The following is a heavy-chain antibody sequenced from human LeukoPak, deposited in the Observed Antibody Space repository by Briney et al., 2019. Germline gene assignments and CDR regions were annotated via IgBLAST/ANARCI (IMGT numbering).Heavy chain of an antibody. CDR1: GFTFSSYW. Sequence: GGSLRLSCAASGFTFSSYWMHSVRQVPGKGLVWVARVNPGGSSITYADSVQGRFTISRANGKNTLYLQMDSLRADDTGVYYCARSNQADDYWGQGTLVTVSS. D-gene: IGHD1-14*01. J-gene: IGHJ4*02. CDR2: VNPGGSSI. CDR3: ARSNQADDY. V-gene: IGHV3-74*01.